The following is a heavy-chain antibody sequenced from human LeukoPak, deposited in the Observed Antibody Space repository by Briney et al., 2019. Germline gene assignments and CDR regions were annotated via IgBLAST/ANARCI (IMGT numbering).Heavy chain of an antibody. Sequence: ASVKVSCKASGYSFNDYYMHWVRQAPGQGLEWIGWINPNSGGTDYAQKFQGRVTMTRDTSISTAYMELSRLRSDDTAVYYCARWSYYAPYYNWFDPWGQGTLVTVSS. CDR2: INPNSGGT. D-gene: IGHD3-10*01. J-gene: IGHJ5*02. CDR3: ARWSYYAPYYNWFDP. V-gene: IGHV1-2*02. CDR1: GYSFNDYY.